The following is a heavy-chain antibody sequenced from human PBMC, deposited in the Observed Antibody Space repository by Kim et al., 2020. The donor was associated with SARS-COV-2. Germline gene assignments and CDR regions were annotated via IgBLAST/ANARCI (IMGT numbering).Heavy chain of an antibody. D-gene: IGHD2-15*01. CDR3: ARRFMAGGGHFDY. Sequence: GGSLRLSCAVSGFSFSGHGLTWVRQAPGKGLEWVAAISSGGSTHYADSVKGRLTISRDSSKNFLFLQIDSLRAEDTAVYYCARRFMAGGGHFDYWGQGAPVTVSS. J-gene: IGHJ4*02. CDR2: ISSGGST. V-gene: IGHV3-23*01. CDR1: GFSFSGHG.